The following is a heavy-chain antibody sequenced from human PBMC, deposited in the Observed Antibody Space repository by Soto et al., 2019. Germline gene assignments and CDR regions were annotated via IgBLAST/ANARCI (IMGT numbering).Heavy chain of an antibody. J-gene: IGHJ3*02. Sequence: GGSLRLSCAASGFTFSSYSMNWVRQAPGKGLEWVSYISSSSSTIYYADSVKGRFTISRDNAKNSLYLQMNSLRDEDTAVYYCARDPPFLSGSHDAFDIWGQGTMVTVSS. V-gene: IGHV3-48*02. D-gene: IGHD1-26*01. CDR2: ISSSSSTI. CDR3: ARDPPFLSGSHDAFDI. CDR1: GFTFSSYS.